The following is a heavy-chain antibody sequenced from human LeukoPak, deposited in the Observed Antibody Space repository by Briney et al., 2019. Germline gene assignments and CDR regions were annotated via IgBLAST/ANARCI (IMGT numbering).Heavy chain of an antibody. CDR1: GLTFSSYS. CDR2: ISSSSSYI. V-gene: IGHV3-21*01. Sequence: PGGSLRLSCAASGLTFSSYSMNWVRQAPGKGLEWVSSISSSSSYIYYADSVKGRFTISRDNAKNSLYLQMNSLRAEDTAVYYCARDRGYSGYESYAYWGQGTLVTVSS. CDR3: ARDRGYSGYESYAY. J-gene: IGHJ4*02. D-gene: IGHD5-12*01.